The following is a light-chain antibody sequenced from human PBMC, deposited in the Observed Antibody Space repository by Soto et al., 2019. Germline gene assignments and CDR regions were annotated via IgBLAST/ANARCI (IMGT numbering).Light chain of an antibody. CDR1: QSISSY. J-gene: IGKJ2*01. Sequence: DIQMTHSPSSLSASVGDRVTITCRASQSISSYLNWYQQKPGKAPKLLIYAASSLQSGVPSRFSGSGSGTDFTLTISSLQPEDFATYYCQQSCSTPVTFGQGTKVDIK. CDR2: AAS. CDR3: QQSCSTPVT. V-gene: IGKV1-39*01.